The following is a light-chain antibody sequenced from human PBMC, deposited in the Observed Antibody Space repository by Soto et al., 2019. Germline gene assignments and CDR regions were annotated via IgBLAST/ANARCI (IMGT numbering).Light chain of an antibody. V-gene: IGKV1-33*01. CDR2: DAF. J-gene: IGKJ3*01. CDR1: HDISSS. CDR3: QQYGNLPPT. Sequence: DIQMTQSPSSLSASVGDRVIITCQARHDISSSLNWYQQKPGKAPQLLISDAFTLETGVPSRFSGSGTGTDFSVTISSLHPEDMATYYCQQYGNLPPTFGPGTKVDTK.